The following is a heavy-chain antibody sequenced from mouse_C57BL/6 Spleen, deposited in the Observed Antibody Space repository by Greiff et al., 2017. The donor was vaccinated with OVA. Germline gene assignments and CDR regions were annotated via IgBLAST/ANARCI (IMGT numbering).Heavy chain of an antibody. CDR1: GFTFSSYT. CDR3: ARPLSTVVSRGFAY. Sequence: EVKVEESGGGLVKPGGSLKLSCAASGFTFSSYTMSWVRQTPEKRLEWVATISGGGGNTYYPDSVKGRFTISRDNAKNTLYLQMSSLRSEDTALYYCARPLSTVVSRGFAYWGQGTLVTVSA. CDR2: ISGGGGNT. V-gene: IGHV5-9*01. D-gene: IGHD1-1*01. J-gene: IGHJ3*01.